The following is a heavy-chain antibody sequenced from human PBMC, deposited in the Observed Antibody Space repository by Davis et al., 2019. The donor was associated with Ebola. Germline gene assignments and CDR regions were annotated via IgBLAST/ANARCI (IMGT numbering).Heavy chain of an antibody. J-gene: IGHJ4*02. CDR2: IRSKANSHAT. V-gene: IGHV3-73*01. CDR3: TSEGGGSSGWYRVEGGDY. Sequence: GESLKLSCAASGFTFSGSAMHWVRHASGKVLEWVGRIRSKANSHATAYAASVKGRFTIARDDSKNTAYLQMNSMKTEDTAVYYCTSEGGGSSGWYRVEGGDYWGQGTLVTVSS. CDR1: GFTFSGSA. D-gene: IGHD6-19*01.